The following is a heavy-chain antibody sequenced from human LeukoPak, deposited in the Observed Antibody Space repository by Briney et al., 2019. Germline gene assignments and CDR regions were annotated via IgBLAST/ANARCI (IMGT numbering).Heavy chain of an antibody. D-gene: IGHD3-3*01. CDR3: ARVRPMESGYYTSWFDP. CDR1: GYTFTGCY. Sequence: ASVKVSCKASGYTFTGCYMHWVRQAPGQGLEWMGWINPNSGGTNYAQKLQGRVTMTTDTSTSTAYMELRSLRSDDTAVYYCARVRPMESGYYTSWFDPWGQGTLVTVSS. V-gene: IGHV1-2*02. J-gene: IGHJ5*02. CDR2: INPNSGGT.